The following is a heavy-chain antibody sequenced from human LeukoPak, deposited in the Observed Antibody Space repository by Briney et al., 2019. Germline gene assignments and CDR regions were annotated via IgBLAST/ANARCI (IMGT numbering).Heavy chain of an antibody. V-gene: IGHV4-34*01. CDR1: GGSFSGYY. CDR3: ARSVPALKRPMFGVRGVYDY. Sequence: SETLSLTCAVYGGSFSGYYWSWIRQPPGKGLEWIGEINHSGSTNYNPSLKSRVTISVDTSKNQSSLKLSSVTAADTAVYYCARSVPALKRPMFGVRGVYDYWGQGTLVTVSS. CDR2: INHSGST. J-gene: IGHJ4*02. D-gene: IGHD3-10*01.